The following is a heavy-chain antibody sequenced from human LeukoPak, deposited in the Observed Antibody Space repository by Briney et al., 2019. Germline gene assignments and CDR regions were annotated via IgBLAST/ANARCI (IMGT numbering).Heavy chain of an antibody. CDR3: ARALAFDP. V-gene: IGHV4-34*01. J-gene: IGHJ5*02. CDR1: GGSFSGYY. CDR2: INHSGSA. Sequence: SETLSLTCAVYGGSFSGYYWSWIRQPPGKGLEWIGEINHSGSANYNPSLKSRVTISVDTSKNQFSLKLSSVTAADTAVYYCARALAFDPWGQGTLVTVSS.